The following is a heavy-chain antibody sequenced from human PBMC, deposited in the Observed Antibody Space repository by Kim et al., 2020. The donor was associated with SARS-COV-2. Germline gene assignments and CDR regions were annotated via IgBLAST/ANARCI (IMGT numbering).Heavy chain of an antibody. CDR3: ARIGDY. V-gene: IGHV5-51*01. J-gene: IGHJ4*02. D-gene: IGHD2-15*01. CDR2: YPGDADT. Sequence: YPGDADTRYRPSVQGQVTISADKSISTAYLQWSSLKASDTAMYYCARIGDYWGQGTLVTVSS.